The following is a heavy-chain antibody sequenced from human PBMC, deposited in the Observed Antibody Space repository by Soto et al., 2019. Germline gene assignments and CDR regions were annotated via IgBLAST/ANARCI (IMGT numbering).Heavy chain of an antibody. V-gene: IGHV1-18*01. CDR3: ARQIRRCSSTSCYALWWFDP. D-gene: IGHD2-2*01. CDR1: GYTFTSYG. CDR2: ISAYNGNT. Sequence: ASVKVSCKASGYTFTSYGISWVRQAPGQGLEWMGWISAYNGNTNYAQKLQGRVTMTTDTSTSTAYMELRSLRSDDTAVYYCARQIRRCSSTSCYALWWFDPWGQGTLVTVSS. J-gene: IGHJ5*02.